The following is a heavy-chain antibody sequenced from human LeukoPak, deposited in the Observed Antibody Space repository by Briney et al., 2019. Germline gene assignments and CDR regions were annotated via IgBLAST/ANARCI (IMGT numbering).Heavy chain of an antibody. CDR3: ARVSRDIVLMGKWNWFDP. V-gene: IGHV1-18*01. D-gene: IGHD2-8*01. CDR1: GYTFTSYG. CDR2: ISAYNGNT. Sequence: GASVKVSCKASGYTFTSYGISWVRQAPGQGLEWMGWISAYNGNTNYAQKLQGRVTMTTDTSTSTAYMELRSLRSEDTAVYYCARVSRDIVLMGKWNWFDPWGQGTLVTVSS. J-gene: IGHJ5*02.